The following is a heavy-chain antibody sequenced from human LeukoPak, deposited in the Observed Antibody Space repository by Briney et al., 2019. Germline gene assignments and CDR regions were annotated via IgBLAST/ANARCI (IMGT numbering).Heavy chain of an antibody. CDR1: GGSVRSGSYY. D-gene: IGHD3-22*01. Sequence: SDPLSLTCTVSGGSVRSGSYYWSWIRQPPGKGLEWIGYIYYSGSTNYNPSLKSRVTISVDTSKNQFSLTLSSVTAADTAVYYCARGLYDSSGCCQFDPWGQGTLVTVSS. V-gene: IGHV4-61*01. CDR2: IYYSGST. J-gene: IGHJ5*02. CDR3: ARGLYDSSGCCQFDP.